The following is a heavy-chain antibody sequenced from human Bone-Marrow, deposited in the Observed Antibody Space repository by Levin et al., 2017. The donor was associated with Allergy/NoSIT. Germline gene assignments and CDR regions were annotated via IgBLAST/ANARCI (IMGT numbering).Heavy chain of an antibody. V-gene: IGHV3-33*01. CDR3: ARVGAVGNYYDSWPLVDY. CDR2: IWYDGSNK. D-gene: IGHD3-22*01. Sequence: PGGSLRLSCAASGFTFSSYGMHWVRQAPGKGLEWVAVIWYDGSNKYYADSVKGRFTISRDNSKNTLYLQMNSLRAEDTAVYYCARVGAVGNYYDSWPLVDYWGQGTLVTVSS. CDR1: GFTFSSYG. J-gene: IGHJ4*02.